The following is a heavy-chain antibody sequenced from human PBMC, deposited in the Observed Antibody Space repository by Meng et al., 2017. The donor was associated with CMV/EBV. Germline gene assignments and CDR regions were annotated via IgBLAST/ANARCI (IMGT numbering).Heavy chain of an antibody. D-gene: IGHD1-26*01. V-gene: IGHV3-74*01. CDR3: ARGLEENLGWEMGY. J-gene: IGHJ4*02. CDR1: GFNLRSYW. CDR2: IHVDGRGI. Sequence: EVQWVESGGGLVQPGGYLGLHCTVAGFNLRSYWMHWVRQAPGKGLEWVSRIHVDGRGISYADSVKGRFTISKDDARNSLHLQMNSLRVEDTAVYYCARGLEENLGWEMGYWGQGTLVTVSS.